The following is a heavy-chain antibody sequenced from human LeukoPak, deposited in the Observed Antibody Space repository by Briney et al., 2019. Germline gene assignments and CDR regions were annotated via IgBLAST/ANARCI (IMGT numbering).Heavy chain of an antibody. CDR1: GGTFSSYA. CDR2: IIPIFGTA. V-gene: IGHV1-69*01. J-gene: IGHJ4*02. Sequence: SVKVSCKASGGTFSSYAISWVRQAPGQGLEWMGGIIPIFGTANYAQKFQGRVTITADESTSTAYMELSSLRSEDTAVYYCARDGLHIAAADPYYFDYWGQGALVTVSS. CDR3: ARDGLHIAAADPYYFDY. D-gene: IGHD6-13*01.